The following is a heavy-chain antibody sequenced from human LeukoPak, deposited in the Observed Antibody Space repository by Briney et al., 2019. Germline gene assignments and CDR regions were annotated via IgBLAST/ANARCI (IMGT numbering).Heavy chain of an antibody. V-gene: IGHV4-61*07. CDR2: T. J-gene: IGHJ6*03. CDR3: ASHNYDFWSGYADYYYYMDV. D-gene: IGHD3-3*01. Sequence: TNYNPSLKSRVTISVEKSKNQFSLKLSSVTAADTAVYYCASHNYDFWSGYADYYYYMDVWGKGTTVXV.